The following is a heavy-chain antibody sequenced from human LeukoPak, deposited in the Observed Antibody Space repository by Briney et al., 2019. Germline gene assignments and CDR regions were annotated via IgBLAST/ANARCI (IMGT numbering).Heavy chain of an antibody. CDR1: GGSISSYY. D-gene: IGHD1-26*01. CDR3: ARDGIVGAI. V-gene: IGHV4-59*01. CDR2: IYYSGST. Sequence: SETLSLTCTVSGGSISSYYWSWIRQPPGKGLEWIGYIYYSGSTNYNPSLKSRVTISVDTSKNRFSLKLSSVTAADTAVYYCARDGIVGAIWGQGTLVAVSS. J-gene: IGHJ4*02.